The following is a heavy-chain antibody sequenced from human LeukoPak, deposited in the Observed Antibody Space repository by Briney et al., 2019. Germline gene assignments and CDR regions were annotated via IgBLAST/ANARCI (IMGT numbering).Heavy chain of an antibody. J-gene: IGHJ4*02. V-gene: IGHV3-30*03. CDR2: MSYDGSNK. CDR1: GFTFSGYA. D-gene: IGHD6-6*01. Sequence: GGSLRLSCAASGFTFSGYAMHWVRQAPGKGLEWVAVMSYDGSNKYYVDSVKGRFTVSRDNSKNTLYLQMNSLRAEDTAVYYCARDGEYSSSPYYFDYWGQGTLVTVSS. CDR3: ARDGEYSSSPYYFDY.